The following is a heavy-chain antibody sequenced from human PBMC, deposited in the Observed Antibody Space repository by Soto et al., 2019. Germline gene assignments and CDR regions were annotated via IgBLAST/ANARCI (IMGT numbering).Heavy chain of an antibody. J-gene: IGHJ4*02. D-gene: IGHD2-15*01. CDR3: ARVPVSYRAPCSGGSCYRFDY. V-gene: IGHV1-46*01. Sequence: ASVKVSCKTSGYTFTNYYIHWVRQAPGQGLEWMGVINPSGISTTYAQKFQGRVTMTRDTSTSTVYMDLSSLRPEDTAVYFCARVPVSYRAPCSGGSCYRFDYWGQGTLVTVSS. CDR2: INPSGIST. CDR1: GYTFTNYY.